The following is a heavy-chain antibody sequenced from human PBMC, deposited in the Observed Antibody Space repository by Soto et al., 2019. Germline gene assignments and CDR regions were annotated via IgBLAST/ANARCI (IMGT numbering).Heavy chain of an antibody. J-gene: IGHJ4*02. V-gene: IGHV4-59*01. D-gene: IGHD3-10*01. CDR1: GGSISSYY. CDR3: ARAPRGNYGYPSYFDY. Sequence: PSETLSLTCTVSGGSISSYYWSWIRQPPGKGLEWIGYIYYSGSTNYNPSLKSRITISVDTSKNQFSLKLSSETAADTAVYYCARAPRGNYGYPSYFDYWGQGTLVTVSS. CDR2: IYYSGST.